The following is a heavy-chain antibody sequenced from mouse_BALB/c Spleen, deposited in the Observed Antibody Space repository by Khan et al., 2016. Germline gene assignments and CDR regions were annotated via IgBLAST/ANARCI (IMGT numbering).Heavy chain of an antibody. CDR3: SRGGEPWFAY. CDR1: GYSITSGYY. J-gene: IGHJ3*01. D-gene: IGHD2-13*01. V-gene: IGHV3-6*02. Sequence: EVQLQESGPGLVKPSQYLSLTCSVTGYSITSGYYWHWIRTFPGNKQEWMGYISYYGSNNYNPSLKNRITLTRDKPNNKFFLQLNSVTTEDTAILSCSRGGEPWFAYGSRGTLGTVSA. CDR2: ISYYGSN.